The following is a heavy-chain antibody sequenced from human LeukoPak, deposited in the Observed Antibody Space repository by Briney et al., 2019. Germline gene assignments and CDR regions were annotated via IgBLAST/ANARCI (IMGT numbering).Heavy chain of an antibody. CDR1: GGSISSYY. J-gene: IGHJ5*02. V-gene: IGHV4-59*08. Sequence: SETLSLTCTVSGGSISSYYWSWIRHPPGKGLEWIGYIYYSGSTNYNPSLKSRVTISVDTSKNQFSLKLSSVTAADTAVYYCARQSSSWYEINWFDPWGQGTLVTVSS. CDR2: IYYSGST. D-gene: IGHD6-13*01. CDR3: ARQSSSWYEINWFDP.